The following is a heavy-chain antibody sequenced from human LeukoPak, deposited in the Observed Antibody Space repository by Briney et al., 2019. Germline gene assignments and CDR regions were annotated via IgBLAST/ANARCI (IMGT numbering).Heavy chain of an antibody. D-gene: IGHD6-13*01. J-gene: IGHJ4*02. Sequence: PSEILSLTCTVSGGSISSYYWSWIRQPPGKGLEWIGYIYYSGSTNYNPSLKSRVTISVDTSKNQFSLKLSSVTAADTAVYYCARDTLEYSSRLWLHYWGQGTLVTVSS. CDR2: IYYSGST. V-gene: IGHV4-59*01. CDR1: GGSISSYY. CDR3: ARDTLEYSSRLWLHY.